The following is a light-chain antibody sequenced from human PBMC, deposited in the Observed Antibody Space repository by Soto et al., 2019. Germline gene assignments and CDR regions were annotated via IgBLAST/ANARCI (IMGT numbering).Light chain of an antibody. J-gene: IGKJ4*01. CDR3: QQYYSTPPT. V-gene: IGKV4-1*01. Sequence: DIVMTHSPDSLAVSLGERASINCKSSQSVLYSSNNKNYLAWYQQKPGQPPKLLIYWTSTRESGVPDRFSGSGSGTDFTLTISSLQAEDVAVYYCQQYYSTPPTFGGGTKVDIK. CDR2: WTS. CDR1: QSVLYSSNNKNY.